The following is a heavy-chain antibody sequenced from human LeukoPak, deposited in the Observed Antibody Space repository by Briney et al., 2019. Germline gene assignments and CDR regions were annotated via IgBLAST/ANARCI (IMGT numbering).Heavy chain of an antibody. J-gene: IGHJ4*02. CDR2: IYYSGST. CDR3: ARRYYDFWSGYYRGYYFDY. V-gene: IGHV4-39*07. D-gene: IGHD3-3*01. Sequence: SETLSLTCTVSGGSISSTTYYWGWIRQPPGKGLEWIGSIYYSGSTSYNPSLKSRVTISVDTSKNQFSLKLSSVTAADTAVYYCARRYYDFWSGYYRGYYFDYWGQGTLVTVSS. CDR1: GGSISSTTYY.